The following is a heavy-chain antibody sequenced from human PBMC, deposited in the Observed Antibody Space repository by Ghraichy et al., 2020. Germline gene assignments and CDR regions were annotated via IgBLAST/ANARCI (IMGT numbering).Heavy chain of an antibody. J-gene: IGHJ4*02. D-gene: IGHD6-19*01. V-gene: IGHV1-58*01. Sequence: SVKVSCKASGFTFTSSAVQWVRQARGQRLEWIGWIVVGSGNTNYAQKFQERVTITRDMSTSTAYMELSSLRSEDTAVYYCAADLAVAGHWGTRYYFDYWGQGTLVTVSS. CDR1: GFTFTSSA. CDR3: AADLAVAGHWGTRYYFDY. CDR2: IVVGSGNT.